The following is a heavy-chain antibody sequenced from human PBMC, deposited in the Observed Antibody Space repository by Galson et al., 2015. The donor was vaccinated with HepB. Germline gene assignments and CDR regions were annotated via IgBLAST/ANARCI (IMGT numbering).Heavy chain of an antibody. Sequence: ETLSLTCTVSNDSMNFYYWSWIRRPPGKGLEWIGNVFYIGTTTYNPSLRSRLTMSVDTSKNQFSLNLNSVTAADTALYFCATTTRTPSSLEAFDIWGQGTMVTVSS. D-gene: IGHD1-14*01. V-gene: IGHV4-59*12. CDR2: VFYIGTT. CDR1: NDSMNFYY. J-gene: IGHJ3*02. CDR3: ATTTRTPSSLEAFDI.